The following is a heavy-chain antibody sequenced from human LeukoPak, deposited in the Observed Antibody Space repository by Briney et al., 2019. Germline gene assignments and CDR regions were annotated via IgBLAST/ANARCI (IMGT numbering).Heavy chain of an antibody. V-gene: IGHV1-8*01. CDR1: GYTFTIYD. D-gene: IGHD5-18*01. CDR2: MNPNSGNT. J-gene: IGHJ4*02. CDR3: PKGTNSYGFAFDY. Sequence: AASVKVSCTASGYTFTIYDINWVRQAPGQGLEWMGWMNPNSGNTGYAQKLQGRVTINRNPSITTSYIELSSLTPEDRAVNYLPKGTNSYGFAFDYWGQGTLVTVAS.